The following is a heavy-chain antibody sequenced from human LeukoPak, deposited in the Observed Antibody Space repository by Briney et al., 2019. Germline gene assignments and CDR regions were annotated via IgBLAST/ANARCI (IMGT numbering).Heavy chain of an antibody. CDR3: AKDGRYCTNGVCYGVDY. Sequence: GGSLRLSFAASGFTFSSYAMSWVRQAPGKGLEWVAFMRYDGSNKYYADSVKGRFTISRDNSKNTLYLQMNSLRAEDTAVYYCAKDGRYCTNGVCYGVDYWGQGTLVTVSS. CDR2: MRYDGSNK. D-gene: IGHD2-8*01. V-gene: IGHV3-30*02. CDR1: GFTFSSYA. J-gene: IGHJ4*02.